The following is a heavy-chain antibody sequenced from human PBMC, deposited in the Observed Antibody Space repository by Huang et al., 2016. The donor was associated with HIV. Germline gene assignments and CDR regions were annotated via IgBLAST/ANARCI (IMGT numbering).Heavy chain of an antibody. CDR3: AREGQNWLGKPFGALAF. CDR2: IIPRFGLT. D-gene: IGHD3-16*01. V-gene: IGHV1-69*10. Sequence: QAQLVQSGAAVMKPGSSVRVSCKASGVSFSDYAFSWVRRAPGQGLDWMGGIIPRFGLTNYAPRLQGRGTMSADKSSNTVYLELTSLRSGDTAVYYCAREGQNWLGKPFGALAFWGQGTEVSVSS. J-gene: IGHJ4*03. CDR1: GVSFSDYA.